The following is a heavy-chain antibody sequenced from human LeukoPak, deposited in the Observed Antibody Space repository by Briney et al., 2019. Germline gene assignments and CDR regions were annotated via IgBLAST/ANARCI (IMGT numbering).Heavy chain of an antibody. CDR3: TRDASGDTNSGPRMDV. Sequence: PGGSLRLSCAASGFTISTYSMDCVRQAPGKGLEWVANIKHDGSEKYYVDSVKGRFTISRDNAKNSLYLQMSSLRAEDTAVYYCTRDASGDTNSGPRMDVWGQGTTVTVSS. V-gene: IGHV3-7*05. D-gene: IGHD1-26*01. CDR1: GFTISTYS. CDR2: IKHDGSEK. J-gene: IGHJ6*02.